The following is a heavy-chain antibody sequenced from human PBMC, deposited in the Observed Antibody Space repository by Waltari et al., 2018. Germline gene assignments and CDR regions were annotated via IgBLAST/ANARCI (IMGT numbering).Heavy chain of an antibody. CDR2: IYHLGNT. J-gene: IGHJ4*02. D-gene: IGHD3-22*01. V-gene: IGHV4-38-2*02. Sequence: QVQLQESGPRLVKPSETLSLTCTVSEYSVSTGFYWGWVRQAPGKGVGWIGSIYHLGNTRYNPPLSSRVAVSMDMSKNQFSLRLTSVTAADTAVYYCARHRLDRGDSFDFWGQGALVTVSS. CDR3: ARHRLDRGDSFDF. CDR1: EYSVSTGFY.